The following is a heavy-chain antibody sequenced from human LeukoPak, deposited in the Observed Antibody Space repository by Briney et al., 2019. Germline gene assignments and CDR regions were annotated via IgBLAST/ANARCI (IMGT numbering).Heavy chain of an antibody. J-gene: IGHJ4*02. CDR3: ARGGGYRDFDY. CDR1: GGSISSSSYY. D-gene: IGHD2-2*01. V-gene: IGHV4-39*01. Sequence: SETLSLTCTVSGGSISSSSYYWGWIRQPPGKGLEWIGSIYYSGSTYYNPSLKSRVTISVDTSKNQFSLKLSSVTAADTAVYYCARGGGYRDFDYWGQGTLVTVSS. CDR2: IYYSGST.